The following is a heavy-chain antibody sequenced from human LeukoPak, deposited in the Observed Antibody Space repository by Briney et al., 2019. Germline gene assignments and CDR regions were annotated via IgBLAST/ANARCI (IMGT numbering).Heavy chain of an antibody. D-gene: IGHD3-10*01. CDR2: INPSGGST. V-gene: IGHV1-46*01. CDR1: GYTFTSYY. CDR3: ARGYGSGTRSAGY. J-gene: IGHJ4*02. Sequence: ASVTVSCKASGYTFTSYYMHWVRQAPGQGLEWMGIINPSGGSTSYAQKFQGRVTMTRNTSISTAYMELSSLRSEDTAVYYCARGYGSGTRSAGYWGQGTLVTVSS.